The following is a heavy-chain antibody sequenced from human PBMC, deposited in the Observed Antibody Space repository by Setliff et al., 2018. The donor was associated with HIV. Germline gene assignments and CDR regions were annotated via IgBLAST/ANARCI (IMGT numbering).Heavy chain of an antibody. Sequence: KVSCKASGGTFSSYAISWVRQAPGQGLEWMGGSIPLFGTVTYAQRFQGRVTITTDELMTTAYMELTSLRSEDTAVYYCASGSGYCRNGFCYIGVHKNPDKYYFDYWGQGTLVTVSS. CDR3: ASGSGYCRNGFCYIGVHKNPDKYYFDY. D-gene: IGHD2-8*01. J-gene: IGHJ4*02. CDR2: SIPLFGTV. V-gene: IGHV1-69*05. CDR1: GGTFSSYA.